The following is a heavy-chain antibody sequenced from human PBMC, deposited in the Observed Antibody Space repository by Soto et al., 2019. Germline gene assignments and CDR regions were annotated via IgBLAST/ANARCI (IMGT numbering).Heavy chain of an antibody. J-gene: IGHJ4*02. CDR2: IYYSGST. D-gene: IGHD3-10*01. V-gene: IGHV4-31*03. CDR3: ARWFGELLGVDY. Sequence: QVQLQESGPGLVKPSQTLPLTCTVSGGSISSGGYYWSWIRQHPGKGLEWIGYIYYSGSTYYNPSLKSRVTISVDTSKNQFSLKLSSVTAADTAVYYCARWFGELLGVDYWGQGTLVTVSS. CDR1: GGSISSGGYY.